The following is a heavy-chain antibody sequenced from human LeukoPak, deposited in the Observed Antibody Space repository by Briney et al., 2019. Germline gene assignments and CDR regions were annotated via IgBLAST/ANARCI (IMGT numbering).Heavy chain of an antibody. CDR3: ARAGYSSGWYYFHY. CDR2: INPSGGST. J-gene: IGHJ4*02. V-gene: IGHV1-46*01. CDR1: GYTFTSYY. Sequence: GASVKVSCKASGYTFTSYYMHWVRQAPRQGLEWMGIINPSGGSTSYAQKFQGRVTITRNTSTSTVYMAVSSLRSEDTVVYDCARAGYSSGWYYFHYWGQGTLVTVSS. D-gene: IGHD6-19*01.